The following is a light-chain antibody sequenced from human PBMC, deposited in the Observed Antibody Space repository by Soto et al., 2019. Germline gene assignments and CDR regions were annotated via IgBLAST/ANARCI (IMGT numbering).Light chain of an antibody. V-gene: IGKV1-27*01. CDR1: QGINHY. CDR2: ATS. Sequence: PSSLSASVGDRVTITCRASQGINHYLAWFQQKPGKVPKLLIYATSTLQSGVPSRFSGSGFGTDFTLTISSLQPDDFATYYCQQGYNIPRTFGQGTKV. CDR3: QQGYNIPRT. J-gene: IGKJ1*01.